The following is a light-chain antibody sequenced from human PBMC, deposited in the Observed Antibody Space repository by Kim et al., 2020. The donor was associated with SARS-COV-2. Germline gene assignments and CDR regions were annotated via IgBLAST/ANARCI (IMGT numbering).Light chain of an antibody. CDR1: SSDVGGYNY. Sequence: QSALTQPASVSGSPGQSITISCTGTSSDVGGYNYVSWYQQHPGKAPKLMIYEVSNRPSGVSNRFSGSKSGNTASLTISGLQAEDESDYYCSSYTSRHTLVFGGGTQLTVL. V-gene: IGLV2-14*01. CDR2: EVS. J-gene: IGLJ2*01. CDR3: SSYTSRHTLV.